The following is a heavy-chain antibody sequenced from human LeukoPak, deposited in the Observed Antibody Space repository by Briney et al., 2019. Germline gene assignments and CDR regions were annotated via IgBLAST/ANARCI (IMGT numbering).Heavy chain of an antibody. CDR1: GGPISSSNW. CDR3: VRSAWYNDYYDSSGYSPHFDY. CDR2: IYHSGST. D-gene: IGHD3-22*01. V-gene: IGHV4-4*02. Sequence: NPSETLSLTCAVSGGPISSSNWWSWVRQPPGKGLKWIREIYHSGSTNYNPSLKSRVTISVDKSKNQFSLKLSSVTAADTAVYYCVRSAWYNDYYDSSGYSPHFDYWGQGTLVTVSS. J-gene: IGHJ4*02.